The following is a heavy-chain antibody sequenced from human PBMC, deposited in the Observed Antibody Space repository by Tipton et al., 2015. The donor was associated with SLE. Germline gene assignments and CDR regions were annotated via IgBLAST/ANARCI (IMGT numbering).Heavy chain of an antibody. CDR1: GYSISSSSY. CDR3: ARDSAVNFWYFEL. J-gene: IGHJ2*01. Sequence: GLVKPSETLSLTCAVSGYSISSSSYWGWIRQPPGKGLEWIGYISYTGNTNFNPSLKSRVTMSVATSKNQFSLRLTSVTAADTAMYYCARDSAVNFWYFELWCRGTLVTVSS. CDR2: ISYTGNT. V-gene: IGHV4-59*13.